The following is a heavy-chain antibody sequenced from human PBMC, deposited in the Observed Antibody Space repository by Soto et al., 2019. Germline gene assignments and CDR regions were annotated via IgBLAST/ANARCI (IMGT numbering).Heavy chain of an antibody. CDR2: ISGSGGST. Sequence: PGGSLRLSSAASGFTFISYAMSWVRQAPGKGLEWVSAISGSGGSTYYADSVKGRFTISRDNSKNTLYLQMNSLRAEDTAVYYCARVLRFLEWSIGYWGQGTLVTVSS. CDR3: ARVLRFLEWSIGY. CDR1: GFTFISYA. D-gene: IGHD3-3*01. V-gene: IGHV3-23*01. J-gene: IGHJ4*02.